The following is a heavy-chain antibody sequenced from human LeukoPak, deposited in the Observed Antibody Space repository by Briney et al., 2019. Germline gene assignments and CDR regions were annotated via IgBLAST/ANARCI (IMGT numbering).Heavy chain of an antibody. CDR2: INPNSGGT. CDR1: GYTFTDYY. CDR3: ARDHGSSGWLEGAFDI. D-gene: IGHD6-19*01. Sequence: ASVKVSCKASGYTFTDYYMHWVRQAPGQGLEWMAWINPNSGGTNYAQKFKGRVTMTRDTSISTAYMELSRLKSDDTAVYYCARDHGSSGWLEGAFDIWGQGTMVTVSS. J-gene: IGHJ3*02. V-gene: IGHV1-2*02.